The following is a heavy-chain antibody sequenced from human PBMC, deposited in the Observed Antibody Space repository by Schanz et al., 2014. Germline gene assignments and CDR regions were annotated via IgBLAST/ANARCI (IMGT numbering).Heavy chain of an antibody. D-gene: IGHD2-8*02. Sequence: EAQLLESGGGLVEPGGSLRLSCAASGFTFSSYAMSWVRQAPGKGLEWVSAISGSGGSTYYADSVRGRFTSSRDNAENTLFLQMNSLRAEDTAVYYCTASWWVEGPPSATLYGMDVWGQGTTVTVSS. J-gene: IGHJ6*02. CDR3: TASWWVEGPPSATLYGMDV. CDR1: GFTFSSYA. CDR2: ISGSGGST. V-gene: IGHV3-23*01.